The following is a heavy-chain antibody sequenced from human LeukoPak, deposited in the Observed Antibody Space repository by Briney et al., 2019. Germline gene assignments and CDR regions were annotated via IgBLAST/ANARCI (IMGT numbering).Heavy chain of an antibody. V-gene: IGHV4-4*07. D-gene: IGHD3-22*01. CDR2: ISSGGNT. Sequence: SDTLSLTCTVSGGSVSTYYWSWIRLPAGKGLEWIGRISSGGNTNYLPSLQSRVSMSLDTSKNQFSLQLSSVTAADTAVYYCTRGSSGSLPFDYWGQGTLVTVSS. CDR1: GGSVSTYY. J-gene: IGHJ4*02. CDR3: TRGSSGSLPFDY.